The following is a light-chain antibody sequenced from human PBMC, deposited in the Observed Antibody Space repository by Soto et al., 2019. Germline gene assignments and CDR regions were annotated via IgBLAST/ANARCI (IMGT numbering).Light chain of an antibody. Sequence: QSALTQPPSASGSPGQSVTISCTGTSSDVGGYDYVSWYQQHPGKAPKLIIFEVNKWPSGVPDRFSGSKSGNTASLTVSGLQAEDEADYYCSSYGGSNNLVFGGGTKLTV. J-gene: IGLJ3*02. CDR3: SSYGGSNNLV. CDR2: EVN. CDR1: SSDVGGYDY. V-gene: IGLV2-8*01.